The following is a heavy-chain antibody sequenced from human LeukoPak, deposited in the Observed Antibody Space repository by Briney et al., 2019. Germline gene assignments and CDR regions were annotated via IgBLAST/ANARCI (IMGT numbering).Heavy chain of an antibody. Sequence: GGSLRLSCAASGFTFDDYAMHWVRQAPGKGLEWVSGISWHSGTIDYADSVKGRFTISRDNAKNSLYLQMNSLRAEDTALYYCSKSESGSYYRPFDYWGQGTLVTVSS. CDR3: SKSESGSYYRPFDY. D-gene: IGHD1-26*01. V-gene: IGHV3-9*01. J-gene: IGHJ4*02. CDR2: ISWHSGTI. CDR1: GFTFDDYA.